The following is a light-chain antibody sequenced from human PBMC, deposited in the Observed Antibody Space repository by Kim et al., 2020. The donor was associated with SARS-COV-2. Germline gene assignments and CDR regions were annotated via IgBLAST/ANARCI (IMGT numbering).Light chain of an antibody. CDR2: GVS. CDR3: SSYTSSSTLV. V-gene: IGLV2-14*03. J-gene: IGLJ2*01. CDR1: SSDVGGYNS. Sequence: QSALTQPDSVSGSPGQSIIISCTGTSSDVGGYNSVSWYQHNPGKAPKLMIYGVSKRPSGVSNRFSGSKSGNTASLTISGLQAEDEADYYCSSYTSSSTLVFGGGTQLTVL.